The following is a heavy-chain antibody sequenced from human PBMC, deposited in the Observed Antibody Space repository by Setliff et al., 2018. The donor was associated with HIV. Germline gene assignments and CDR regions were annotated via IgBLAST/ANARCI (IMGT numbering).Heavy chain of an antibody. CDR2: IFYSGTT. CDR3: ARVNALIRAPFDY. CDR1: GGSITGYY. V-gene: IGHV4-59*01. Sequence: KSSETLSLTCTVSGGSITGYYWGWVRQPPGKGLEWIGYIFYSGTTNYSPSLNSRATISVDTSKNSFSLRLSSVTAADTAVYYCARVNALIRAPFDYWGQGALVTVSS. J-gene: IGHJ4*02.